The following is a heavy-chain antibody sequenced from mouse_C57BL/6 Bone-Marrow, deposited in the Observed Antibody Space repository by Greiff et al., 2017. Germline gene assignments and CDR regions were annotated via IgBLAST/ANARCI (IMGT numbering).Heavy chain of an antibody. CDR1: GFNIKDDY. CDR3: TTGHYYY. D-gene: IGHD1-1*01. Sequence: EVHLVESGAELVRPGASVKLSCTASGFNIKDDYMHWVKQRPEQSLEWIGWIDPENGDTEYASKFQGKATITADTSSNTAYLQLSSLTSEDTAVYYCTTGHYYYWGQGTTLTVSS. V-gene: IGHV14-4*01. CDR2: IDPENGDT. J-gene: IGHJ2*01.